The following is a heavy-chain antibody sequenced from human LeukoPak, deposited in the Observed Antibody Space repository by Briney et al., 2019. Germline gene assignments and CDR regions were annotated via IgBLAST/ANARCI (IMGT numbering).Heavy chain of an antibody. CDR2: IIPIFGTA. CDR3: ARGGDYYDSSGYYSYYYFDY. V-gene: IGHV1-69*13. CDR1: GGTFSSYA. Sequence: GASVKVSCKASGGTFSSYAISWVRQAPGQGLEWMGGIIPIFGTANYAQKFQGRVTITADESTSTAYMELSSLRSEDTAVYYCARGGDYYDSSGYYSYYYFDYWGQGTLVTVSS. J-gene: IGHJ4*02. D-gene: IGHD3-22*01.